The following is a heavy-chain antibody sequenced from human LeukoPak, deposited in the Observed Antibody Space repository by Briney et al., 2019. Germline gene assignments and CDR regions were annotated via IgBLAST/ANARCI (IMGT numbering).Heavy chain of an antibody. D-gene: IGHD6-6*01. CDR2: ISTDGSST. J-gene: IGHJ3*02. Sequence: GGSLRLSCAASGFTFSSYWMHWVRQAPGEGLVWVSRISTDGSSTNSADSVKGRFTISRDNAKNTLYLQMNSLRAEDTAVYYCVREYSSSPGRAFDIWGQGTMVTVSP. CDR3: VREYSSSPGRAFDI. V-gene: IGHV3-74*01. CDR1: GFTFSSYW.